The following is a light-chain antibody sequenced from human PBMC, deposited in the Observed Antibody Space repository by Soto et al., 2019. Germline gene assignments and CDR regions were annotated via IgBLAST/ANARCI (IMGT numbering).Light chain of an antibody. CDR3: QQHGQWPIT. J-gene: IGKJ5*01. V-gene: IGKV3-20*01. Sequence: EIVLTQSPGTLCLSPGERATLSCRASQSVNSRLAWYQHKPGQAPRLLISGASSRATGIPDRFSGSGSGTEFTLTISSLQPEDFATYYCQQHGQWPITFGQGTRREIK. CDR1: QSVNSR. CDR2: GAS.